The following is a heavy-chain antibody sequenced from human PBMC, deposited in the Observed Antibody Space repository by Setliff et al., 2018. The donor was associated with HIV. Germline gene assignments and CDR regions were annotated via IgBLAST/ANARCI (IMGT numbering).Heavy chain of an antibody. V-gene: IGHV4-59*11. D-gene: IGHD3-10*01. CDR1: GVSISSHY. Sequence: SETLSLTCTVSGVSISSHYWSRIRQPPGKGLEWIGYIYNSGRTNYNPSLTSRVTISVDTSKNQFSLKLSSVTAADTAVYYCARARGIIIPYHYYMDVWGKGTTVTVSS. CDR2: IYNSGRT. CDR3: ARARGIIIPYHYYMDV. J-gene: IGHJ6*03.